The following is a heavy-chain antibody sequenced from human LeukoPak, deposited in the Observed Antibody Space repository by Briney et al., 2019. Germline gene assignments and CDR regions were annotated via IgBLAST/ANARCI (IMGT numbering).Heavy chain of an antibody. Sequence: GGSLRLSCAASGFTFSNYGMSWVRQAPGKGLEWVASIKQDGSEKFYVDSVKGRFTISRDNAKNSLYLQMNSLRAEDTAVYYCARDCQYCSNTNCRCCWXQGTLVTISS. CDR2: IKQDGSEK. V-gene: IGHV3-7*01. D-gene: IGHD2-2*01. CDR3: ARDCQYCSNTNCRCC. CDR1: GFTFSNYG. J-gene: IGHJ4*02.